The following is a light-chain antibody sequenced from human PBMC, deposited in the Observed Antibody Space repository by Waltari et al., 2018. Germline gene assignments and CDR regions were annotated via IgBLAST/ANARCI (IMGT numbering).Light chain of an antibody. CDR1: TSDIGSHNI. CDR3: CSYAGSTTWV. Sequence: QSALTQPASMSGSPGQSITVSCTGATSDIGSHNIVSWYQQHPGKAPKLILYDVNRRPSGVSDRFSGSKSGIMASLTISGLQAEDEADYYCCSYAGSTTWVFGGGTKLTVL. V-gene: IGLV2-23*02. CDR2: DVN. J-gene: IGLJ3*02.